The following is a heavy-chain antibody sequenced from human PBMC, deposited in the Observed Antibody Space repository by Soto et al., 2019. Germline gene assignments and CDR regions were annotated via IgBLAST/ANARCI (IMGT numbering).Heavy chain of an antibody. V-gene: IGHV3-23*01. CDR1: GFTFSSYA. CDR3: ARRGSGSYYDY. J-gene: IGHJ4*02. D-gene: IGHD1-26*01. Sequence: EVQLLESGGGLVQPGGSLRLSCAASGFTFSSYAMRWVRQAPGKGLEWVSAISGSGGSTNYADSVKGRFTISRDNSKNTVYLQMNSLRGEDTAVYYCARRGSGSYYDYWGQGTLVTVSS. CDR2: ISGSGGST.